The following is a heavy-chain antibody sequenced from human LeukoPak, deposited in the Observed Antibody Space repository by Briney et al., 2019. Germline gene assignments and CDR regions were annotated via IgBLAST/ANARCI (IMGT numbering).Heavy chain of an antibody. CDR1: GFTFSSYA. CDR2: ISGSGGST. V-gene: IGHV3-23*01. J-gene: IGHJ4*02. D-gene: IGHD3-3*02. Sequence: GGSLRLSCAASGFTFSSYAMSWVRQAPGKGLEWVSAISGSGGSTYYADSVKGRFTISRDNSKNTLYLQMNSLRAEDTAVYYCARVSVGRYYFDNWGQGTPVTVS. CDR3: ARVSVGRYYFDN.